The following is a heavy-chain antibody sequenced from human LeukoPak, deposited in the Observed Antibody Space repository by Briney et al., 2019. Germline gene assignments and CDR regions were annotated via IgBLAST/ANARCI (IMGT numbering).Heavy chain of an antibody. CDR1: GFTFSSDW. V-gene: IGHV3-7*01. CDR2: IRQDGSEK. Sequence: GGSLRLSCAASGFTFSSDWMSWVRQAPGKGLEWVANIRQDGSEKYFVDSVKGRFTISRDNAKNSLYLQMNSLRAEDTAVYYCARDCGGSCYSTTTFDYWGQGTLVTVSS. J-gene: IGHJ4*02. CDR3: ARDCGGSCYSTTTFDY. D-gene: IGHD2-15*01.